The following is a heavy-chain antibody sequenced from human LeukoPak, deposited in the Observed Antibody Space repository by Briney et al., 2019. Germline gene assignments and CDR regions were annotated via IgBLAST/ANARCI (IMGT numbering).Heavy chain of an antibody. CDR3: AIVKGVAIVLMVYAIPNYYYYGMDV. J-gene: IGHJ6*02. Sequence: ASVKVSCKASGGTFSSYTISWVRQAPGQGLEWMGRIIPILGIANYAQKFQGRVTITADKSTSTAYMELSSLRSEDTAVYYCAIVKGVAIVLMVYAIPNYYYYGMDVWGQGTTVTVSS. CDR1: GGTFSSYT. V-gene: IGHV1-69*02. CDR2: IIPILGIA. D-gene: IGHD2-8*01.